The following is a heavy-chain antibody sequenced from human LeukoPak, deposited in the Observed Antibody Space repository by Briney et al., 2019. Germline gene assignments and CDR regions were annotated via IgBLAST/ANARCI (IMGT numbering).Heavy chain of an antibody. CDR3: ARVTDYDFWSGRQGGAFDL. CDR1: GGSITDYY. CDR2: IYYTGDT. V-gene: IGHV4-59*01. J-gene: IGHJ3*01. Sequence: KPSETLYLTCTVSGGSITDYYWGWIRQPPGKGLEWIGYIYYTGDTIDNPSLNSRLTMSLDTSKSQFSLKLNFVTAADTALYYCARVTDYDFWSGRQGGAFDLWGHGTLVTVSS. D-gene: IGHD3-3*01.